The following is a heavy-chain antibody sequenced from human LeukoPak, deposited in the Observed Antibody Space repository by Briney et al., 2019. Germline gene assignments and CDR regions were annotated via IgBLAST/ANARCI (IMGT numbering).Heavy chain of an antibody. J-gene: IGHJ5*02. Sequence: PGGSLRLSCATSGFTFTRYWMAWIRQPPGKGLEWIGYIYYSGSTNYNPSLKSRVTISVDTSKNQFSLKLSSVTAADTAVYYCARHEDRCSSTSCYNYWFDPWGQGTLVTVSS. CDR3: ARHEDRCSSTSCYNYWFDP. D-gene: IGHD2-2*02. CDR2: IYYSGST. V-gene: IGHV4-59*08. CDR1: GFTFTRYW.